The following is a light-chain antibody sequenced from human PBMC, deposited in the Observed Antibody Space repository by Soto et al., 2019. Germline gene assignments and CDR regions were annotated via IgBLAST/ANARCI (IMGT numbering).Light chain of an antibody. J-gene: IGLJ2*01. CDR3: ETWDSNTVV. V-gene: IGLV4-60*02. CDR1: SGHSSYI. CDR2: VEGSGSY. Sequence: QPVLTQSSSASASLGSSVKLTCSLSSGHSSYIIAWHQQQPGKAPRYLMKVEGSGSYDKGSAVPDRFSGSSSGADRYLIISNLQLEDEADYYCETWDSNTVVFGGGTKLTVL.